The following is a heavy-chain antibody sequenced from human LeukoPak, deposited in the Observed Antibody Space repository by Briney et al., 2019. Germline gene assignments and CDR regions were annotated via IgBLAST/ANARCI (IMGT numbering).Heavy chain of an antibody. Sequence: GGSPRLSCAASGFSFSNYWMSWVRQSPEKGLEWVANIKEDGSARYYVDSVKGRFTISRDNPKNSLYLQMGSLRADDTAMYYCARDPRDDHNSLDYWGQGPQVTVSS. CDR2: IKEDGSAR. CDR1: GFSFSNYW. D-gene: IGHD5-24*01. V-gene: IGHV3-7*03. J-gene: IGHJ4*02. CDR3: ARDPRDDHNSLDY.